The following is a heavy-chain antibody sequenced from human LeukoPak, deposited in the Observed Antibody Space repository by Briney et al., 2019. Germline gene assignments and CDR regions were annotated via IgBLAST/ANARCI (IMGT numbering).Heavy chain of an antibody. D-gene: IGHD3-10*01. J-gene: IGHJ4*02. V-gene: IGHV3-74*01. CDR3: ARDNYGFLDY. Sequence: GGSLRLSCAASGFTFSTYWMHWVRQAPGKGLVWVSQINSVGSGTSYTDSVKGRFTISRDNAKNTLYLQMNSLGAEDTAVYYCARDNYGFLDYWGQGTLVTVSS. CDR1: GFTFSTYW. CDR2: INSVGSGT.